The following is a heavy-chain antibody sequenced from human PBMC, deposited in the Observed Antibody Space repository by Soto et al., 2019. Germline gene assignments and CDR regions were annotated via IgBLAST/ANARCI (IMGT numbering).Heavy chain of an antibody. CDR1: GFSFSNNV. Sequence: EVQLLESGGGLVQPGGSLKLSCAVSGFSFSNNVIGWVRQTPGRGLEWVTSIGLSGGATIYADSVRGRFTISRDNSKKPVNLGVNSLRAEGTAIYYFAEGESTWNRLTRCFGLWGRGIVVTVSS. D-gene: IGHD1-1*01. J-gene: IGHJ2*01. CDR2: IGLSGGAT. CDR3: AEGESTWNRLTRCFGL. V-gene: IGHV3-23*01.